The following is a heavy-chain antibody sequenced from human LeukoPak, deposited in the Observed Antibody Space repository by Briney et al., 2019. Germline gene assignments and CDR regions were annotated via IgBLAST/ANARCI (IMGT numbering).Heavy chain of an antibody. CDR1: GGSISSYY. D-gene: IGHD3-22*01. V-gene: IGHV4-59*08. Sequence: SETLSLTCTVSGGSISSYYWGWIRQPPGKGLEWIGYIYYSGSTNYNPSLKSRVTISVDTSKNQFSLKLSSVTAADTAVYYCARHYDSSGYLAYWGQGTLVTVSS. CDR3: ARHYDSSGYLAY. CDR2: IYYSGST. J-gene: IGHJ4*02.